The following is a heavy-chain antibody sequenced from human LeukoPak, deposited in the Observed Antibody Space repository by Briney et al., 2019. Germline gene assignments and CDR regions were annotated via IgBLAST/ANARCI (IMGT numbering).Heavy chain of an antibody. D-gene: IGHD5-18*01. CDR1: GYTFTSYG. J-gene: IGHJ5*02. CDR2: ISAYNGNT. Sequence: ASVKVSCKASGYTFTSYGISWVRQAPGQGLEWMGWISAYNGNTNYAQKLQGRVTMTTDTSTSTAYMELRSLRSDDTAVYYCARVGPGYSYVVDNRFDPWGQGTLVTVSS. V-gene: IGHV1-18*01. CDR3: ARVGPGYSYVVDNRFDP.